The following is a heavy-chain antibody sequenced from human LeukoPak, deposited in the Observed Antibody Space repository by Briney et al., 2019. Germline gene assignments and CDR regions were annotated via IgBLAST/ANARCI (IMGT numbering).Heavy chain of an antibody. D-gene: IGHD3-3*01. V-gene: IGHV3-30*18. CDR2: ISYGGSHK. CDR3: AKGSGYPKTFDY. CDR1: GFTFSSYD. Sequence: PGGSLRLSCAASGFTFSSYDMHWVRQAPGKGLEWVAVISYGGSHKYHADSVKGRFTISRDNSKNTLYLQMNSLRADDTAVYYCAKGSGYPKTFDYWGQGTLVTVSS. J-gene: IGHJ4*02.